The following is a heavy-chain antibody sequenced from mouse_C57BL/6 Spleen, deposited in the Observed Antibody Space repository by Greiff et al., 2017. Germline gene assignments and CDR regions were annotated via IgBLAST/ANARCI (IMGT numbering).Heavy chain of an antibody. D-gene: IGHD4-1*01. Sequence: QVQLQQPGAELVMPGASVKLSCKASGYTFTSYWMHWVKQRPGQGLEWIGEIDPSDSYTNYNQKFKGKSTLTVDKSSSTAYMQLSSLTSEDSAVYYCARRTLAGTSRNDFDYWGQGTTLTVSS. CDR3: ARRTLAGTSRNDFDY. CDR2: IDPSDSYT. J-gene: IGHJ2*01. CDR1: GYTFTSYW. V-gene: IGHV1-69*01.